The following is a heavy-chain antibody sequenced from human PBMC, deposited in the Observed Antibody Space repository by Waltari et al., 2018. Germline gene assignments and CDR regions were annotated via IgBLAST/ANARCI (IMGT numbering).Heavy chain of an antibody. Sequence: QVQLQESGPGLVKPSETLSLTCDVSGYSISSGYYWGWIRQPPGKGLEWIGSIYHSGSTYYNPSLKSRVTISVDTSKNQFSLKLSSVTAADTAVYYCARSLDFWSGYSPDILTGYNYWGQGTLVTVSS. CDR1: GYSISSGYY. CDR3: ARSLDFWSGYSPDILTGYNY. CDR2: IYHSGST. V-gene: IGHV4-38-2*01. D-gene: IGHD3-3*01. J-gene: IGHJ4*02.